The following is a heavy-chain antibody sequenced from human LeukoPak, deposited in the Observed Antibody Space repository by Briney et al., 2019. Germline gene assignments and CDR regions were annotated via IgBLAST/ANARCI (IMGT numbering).Heavy chain of an antibody. CDR1: GFTFTTYW. J-gene: IGHJ5*02. Sequence: GGSLRLSCAASGFTFTTYWMGWVRQAPGKGLEWVANIKQDGSEKYYVDSVKGRFTISRDNVKNSLYLQMNSLRAEDTAMYYCARPLMYYYGSETYFWFDPWGQGTPVTVSS. CDR2: IKQDGSEK. CDR3: ARPLMYYYGSETYFWFDP. V-gene: IGHV3-7*01. D-gene: IGHD3-10*01.